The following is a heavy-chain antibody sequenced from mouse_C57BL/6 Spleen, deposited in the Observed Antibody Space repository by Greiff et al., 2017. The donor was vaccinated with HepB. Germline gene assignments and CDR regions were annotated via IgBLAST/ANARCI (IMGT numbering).Heavy chain of an antibody. Sequence: EVKVVESGGGLVKPGGSLKLSCAASGFTFSDYGMHWVRQAPEKGLEWVAYISSGSSTIYYADTVKGRFTISRDTAKNTLFLQMTSLRSEDTAMYYCARDRGYGGVDYWGQGTTLTVSS. CDR3: ARDRGYGGVDY. D-gene: IGHD2-2*01. CDR1: GFTFSDYG. V-gene: IGHV5-17*01. CDR2: ISSGSSTI. J-gene: IGHJ2*01.